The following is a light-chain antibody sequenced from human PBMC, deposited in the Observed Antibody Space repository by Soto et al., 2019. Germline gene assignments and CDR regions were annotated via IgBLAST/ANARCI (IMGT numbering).Light chain of an antibody. J-gene: IGKJ1*01. CDR1: QSVSSSY. V-gene: IGKV3-20*01. CDR3: QQYNNWPPVK. Sequence: EIVLTQSPGTLSLSPGERATLSCRASQSVSSSYLAWYQQKPGQAPRLLIYGASSRATGIPDRFSGSGSGTEFTLTISRLEPEDFAVYYCQQYNNWPPVKFGQGTKVDIK. CDR2: GAS.